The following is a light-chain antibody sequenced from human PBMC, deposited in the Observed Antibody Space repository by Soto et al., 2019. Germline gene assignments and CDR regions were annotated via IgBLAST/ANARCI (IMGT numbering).Light chain of an antibody. CDR3: QQYDNLPSYT. CDR2: DAS. V-gene: IGKV1-33*01. J-gene: IGKJ2*01. CDR1: QDISNY. Sequence: DIQMTQSPSSLSASVGDRVTITCQASQDISNYLNWYQQKPGKAPKLLIYDASNLETGVPSRFSGSGSGTDFTFTISSLQPEDIATYYCQQYDNLPSYTVGQGTKVDIK.